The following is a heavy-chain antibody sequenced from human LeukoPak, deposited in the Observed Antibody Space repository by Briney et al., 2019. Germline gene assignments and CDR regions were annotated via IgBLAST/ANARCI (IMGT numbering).Heavy chain of an antibody. V-gene: IGHV3-30-3*01. J-gene: IGHJ4*02. CDR2: ISYDGSNK. CDR1: AFIFSGHW. CDR3: ARDLGYYGSGSSPLGY. D-gene: IGHD3-10*01. Sequence: GGSLRLSCEGSAFIFSGHWMNWVRQAPGKGLEWVAVISYDGSNKYYADSVKGRFTISRDNSKNTLYLQMNSLRAEDTAVYYCARDLGYYGSGSSPLGYWGQGTLVTVSS.